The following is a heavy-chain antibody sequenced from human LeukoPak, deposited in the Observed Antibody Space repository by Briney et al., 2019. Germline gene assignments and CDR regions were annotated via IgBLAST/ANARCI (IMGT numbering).Heavy chain of an antibody. V-gene: IGHV4-59*01. CDR2: IYYSGST. Sequence: KPSETLSLTCTVSGGSISSYYWSWIRQPPGKGLEWIGYIYYSGSTNYNPSLKSRVTISVDTSKNQFSLKLSSVTAADTAVYYCARALGGVISFDYWGQGTLVTVSS. CDR1: GGSISSYY. D-gene: IGHD3-16*01. CDR3: ARALGGVISFDY. J-gene: IGHJ4*02.